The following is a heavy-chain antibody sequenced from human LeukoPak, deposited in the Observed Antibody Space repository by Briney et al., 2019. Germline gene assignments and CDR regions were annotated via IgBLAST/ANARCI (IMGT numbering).Heavy chain of an antibody. J-gene: IGHJ5*02. V-gene: IGHV1-2*02. CDR1: GYTFTGYY. Sequence: GASVKVSCKASGYTFTGYYMHWVRQAPGQGLEWMGWIYPNSGGTNYAQKFQGRVTMTRDTSINTVYMELNRLRSDDTAVYYCARVTPHYYGSINWFDPWSQGTLVTVSS. CDR2: IYPNSGGT. CDR3: ARVTPHYYGSINWFDP. D-gene: IGHD3-10*01.